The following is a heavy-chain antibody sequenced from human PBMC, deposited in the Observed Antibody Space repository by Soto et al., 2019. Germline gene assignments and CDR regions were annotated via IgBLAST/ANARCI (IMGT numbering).Heavy chain of an antibody. CDR3: ARGTRAARPSFDY. CDR2: IIPIFGTA. D-gene: IGHD6-6*01. CDR1: GGTFSSYA. V-gene: IGHV1-69*13. Sequence: ASVKVSCKASGGTFSSYAISWVRQAPGQGLEWMGGIIPIFGTANYAQKFQGRVTITADESTSTAYMELSSLRSEDTAVYYCARGTRAARPSFDYWGQGTLVTVSS. J-gene: IGHJ4*02.